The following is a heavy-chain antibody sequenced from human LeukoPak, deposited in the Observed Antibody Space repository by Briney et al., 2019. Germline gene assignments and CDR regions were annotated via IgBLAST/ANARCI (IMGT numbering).Heavy chain of an antibody. CDR1: GFTFSSYG. D-gene: IGHD3-22*01. Sequence: GGSLRLSCAASGFTFSSYGMLWVRQAPGKGLEWVAVIWYDGSNKYYADSVKGRFTISRENSKNTLYLQMNSLRAEDTAVYYCASARYYYDSSGYPPAIWGQGTMVTVSS. V-gene: IGHV3-33*01. CDR3: ASARYYYDSSGYPPAI. J-gene: IGHJ3*02. CDR2: IWYDGSNK.